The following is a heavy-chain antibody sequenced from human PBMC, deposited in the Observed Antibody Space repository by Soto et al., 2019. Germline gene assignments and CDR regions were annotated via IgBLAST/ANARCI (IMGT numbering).Heavy chain of an antibody. V-gene: IGHV5-51*01. D-gene: IGHD4-17*01. Sequence: PGESRKVSRKGSGYSSTSYWIGWGRQMPGKGLEWMGIIYPGDSDTRYSPSFQGQVTISADKSISTAYLQWSSLKASDTAMYYCARQVIMTMLTKRGYYYGMYVCGQRTTVTVSS. CDR1: GYSSTSYW. J-gene: IGHJ6*02. CDR2: IYPGDSDT. CDR3: ARQVIMTMLTKRGYYYGMYV.